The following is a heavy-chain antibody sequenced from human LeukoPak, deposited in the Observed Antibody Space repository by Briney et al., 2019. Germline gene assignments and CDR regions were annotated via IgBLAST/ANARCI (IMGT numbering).Heavy chain of an antibody. V-gene: IGHV3-30*04. Sequence: GRSLRLSCAASGFTFSSYAMHWARQAPGKGLEWVAVISYDGSNKYYADSVKGRFTISRDNSKNTLYLQMNSLRAEDTAVYYCARMAGNLRGYYYYGMDVWGQGTTVTVSS. CDR3: ARMAGNLRGYYYYGMDV. CDR1: GFTFSSYA. CDR2: ISYDGSNK. D-gene: IGHD6-19*01. J-gene: IGHJ6*02.